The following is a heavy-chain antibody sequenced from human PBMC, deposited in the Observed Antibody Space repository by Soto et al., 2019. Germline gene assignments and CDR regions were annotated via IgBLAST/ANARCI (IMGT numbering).Heavy chain of an antibody. V-gene: IGHV3-74*01. D-gene: IGHD4-17*01. CDR1: GFTFSSYW. J-gene: IGHJ6*02. CDR3: ARDIYVDYGFYYGMDV. CDR2: INSDGSST. Sequence: PGGSLRLSCAASGFTFSSYWMHWVRQAPGKGLVWVSRINSDGSSTSYADSVKGRFTISRDNAKNTLYLQMNSLRAEDTAVYYCARDIYVDYGFYYGMDVWGQGTTVTVSS.